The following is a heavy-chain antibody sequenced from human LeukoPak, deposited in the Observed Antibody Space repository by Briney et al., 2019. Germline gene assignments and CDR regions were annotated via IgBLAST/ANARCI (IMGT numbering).Heavy chain of an antibody. Sequence: PSETLSLTCTVSGGSISSSSYYWGWIRQPPGKGLEWIGSIYYSGSTYYNPSLKSRVTISVDTSKNQFPLKLSSVTAADTAVYYCARMRSGGVAGTWGQGTLVTVSS. J-gene: IGHJ4*02. V-gene: IGHV4-39*06. D-gene: IGHD3-16*01. CDR1: GGSISSSSYY. CDR2: IYYSGST. CDR3: ARMRSGGVAGT.